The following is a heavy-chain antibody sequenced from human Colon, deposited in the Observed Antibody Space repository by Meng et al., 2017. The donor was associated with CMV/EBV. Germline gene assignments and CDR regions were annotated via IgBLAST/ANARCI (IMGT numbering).Heavy chain of an antibody. CDR3: ARGWPPDY. V-gene: IGHV3-21*01. D-gene: IGHD6-13*01. J-gene: IGHJ4*02. Sequence: GESLKISCAASGFTFSSYSMNWVRQAPGKGLEWVSSITSSSSYIYYADSVKGRFTISRDNARNSLYLQMNSLTAEDTAVYYCARGWPPDYWGQGTLVTVSS. CDR1: GFTFSSYS. CDR2: ITSSSSYI.